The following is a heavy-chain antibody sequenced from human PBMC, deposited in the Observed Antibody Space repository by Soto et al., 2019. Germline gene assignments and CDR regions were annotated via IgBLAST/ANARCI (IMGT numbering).Heavy chain of an antibody. CDR1: GYSFTSYW. D-gene: IGHD3-16*01. Sequence: GESLKISCKGSGYSFTSYWISWVRQVPGKGLEWMGRIDPSDSYTNYSPSFQGHVTISADKSISTAYLQWSSLKASDTAMYYCACFGLGHHGPSMDVRGRGTTVTGSS. V-gene: IGHV5-10-1*01. CDR3: ACFGLGHHGPSMDV. CDR2: IDPSDSYT. J-gene: IGHJ6*01.